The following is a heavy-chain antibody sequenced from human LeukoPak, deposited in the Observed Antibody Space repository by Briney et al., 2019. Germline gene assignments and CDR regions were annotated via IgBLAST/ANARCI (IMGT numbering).Heavy chain of an antibody. D-gene: IGHD6-13*01. Sequence: SQTLSLTCAISGDSVSSNSATWNWIRQSPSRGLEWLGRTYYTSTWYNDYAVSVKSRISINADTSKNQLSLHLNSVTPEDTAVYFCARGKMGAAGTFVYWGQGTLVTVSS. CDR2: TYYTSTWYN. CDR3: ARGKMGAAGTFVY. V-gene: IGHV6-1*01. CDR1: GDSVSSNSAT. J-gene: IGHJ4*02.